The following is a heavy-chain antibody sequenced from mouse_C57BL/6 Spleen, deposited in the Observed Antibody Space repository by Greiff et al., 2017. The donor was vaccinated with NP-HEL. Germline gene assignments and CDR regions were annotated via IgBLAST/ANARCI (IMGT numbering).Heavy chain of an antibody. CDR1: GFTFSSYA. V-gene: IGHV5-4*01. D-gene: IGHD2-10*01. J-gene: IGHJ3*01. CDR3: ASLPSWFAY. Sequence: DVHLVESGGGLVKPGGSLKLSCAASGFTFSSYAMSWVRQTPEKRLEWVATISDGGSYTYYPDNVKGRFTISRDNAKNNLYLQMSHLKSEDTAMYYCASLPSWFAYWGQGTLVTVSA. CDR2: ISDGGSYT.